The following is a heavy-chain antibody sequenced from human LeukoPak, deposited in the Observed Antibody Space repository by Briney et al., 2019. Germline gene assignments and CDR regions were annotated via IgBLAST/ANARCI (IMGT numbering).Heavy chain of an antibody. CDR1: GFSLSTSAMC. J-gene: IGHJ3*02. V-gene: IGHV2-70*11. CDR3: ARIMVRGVTHAFDI. D-gene: IGHD3-10*01. Sequence: SGPTLVNPTQILTLTCTFSGFSLSTSAMCVSWIRQPPGKALEWLARIDWDDDKYYSTSLKTRLTISKDTYKTQVVLTMTNMDPVDTATYYCARIMVRGVTHAFDIGGQGTMVTVSS. CDR2: IDWDDDK.